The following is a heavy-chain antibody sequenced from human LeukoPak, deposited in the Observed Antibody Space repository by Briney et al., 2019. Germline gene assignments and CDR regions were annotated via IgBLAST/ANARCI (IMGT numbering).Heavy chain of an antibody. Sequence: GGSLRLSCAASGFTFSSYSMNWVRQAPGKGLEWVSSISSSSSYIYYADSVEGRFTISRDNAKNSLYLQMNSLRAEDTAVYYCARDTKVEYQLLSGVSDYWGQGTLVTVSS. V-gene: IGHV3-21*01. CDR1: GFTFSSYS. D-gene: IGHD2-2*01. J-gene: IGHJ4*02. CDR3: ARDTKVEYQLLSGVSDY. CDR2: ISSSSSYI.